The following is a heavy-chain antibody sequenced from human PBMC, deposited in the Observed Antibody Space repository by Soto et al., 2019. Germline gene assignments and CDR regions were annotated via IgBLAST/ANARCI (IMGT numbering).Heavy chain of an antibody. CDR2: VGSSGSRI. CDR3: ARATYTTSYYFDY. D-gene: IGHD6-6*01. J-gene: IGHJ4*02. Sequence: EVQLVESGGGLVQPGGSLRLSCAASGFTFSSYEMDWVRQAPGKGPEWVSYVGSSGSRIYYADSVKGRFTISRDNAKNSVYLQMTSLRAEDTAVYYCARATYTTSYYFDYWGKGTLVTVSS. V-gene: IGHV3-48*03. CDR1: GFTFSSYE.